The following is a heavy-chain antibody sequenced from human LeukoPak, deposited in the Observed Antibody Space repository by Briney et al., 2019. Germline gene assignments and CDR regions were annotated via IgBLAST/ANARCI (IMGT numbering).Heavy chain of an antibody. J-gene: IGHJ4*02. Sequence: SETLSLTCTVSGDSISSNYWSWIRQPPGKGLEWIGGFCNSGSINYNPSLKSRLTISIDTSKNQFSLKVNSVTAADTAVYYCAKHRESEGGLEYWGQGTLVTVSS. V-gene: IGHV4-59*08. CDR1: GDSISSNY. D-gene: IGHD3-3*01. CDR3: AKHRESEGGLEY. CDR2: FCNSGSI.